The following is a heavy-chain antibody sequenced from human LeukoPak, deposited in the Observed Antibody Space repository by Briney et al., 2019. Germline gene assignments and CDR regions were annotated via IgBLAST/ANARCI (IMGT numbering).Heavy chain of an antibody. Sequence: GGSLRLSCAASGFTFSSYAMSWVRQAPGKGLEWVSAISGSGGSTYYADSVRGRFTISRDNSKNTLYLQMNSLRAEDTAVYYCAKDSMEWLYYFDYWGQGTLVTVSS. CDR1: GFTFSSYA. D-gene: IGHD3-3*01. CDR2: ISGSGGST. V-gene: IGHV3-23*01. CDR3: AKDSMEWLYYFDY. J-gene: IGHJ4*02.